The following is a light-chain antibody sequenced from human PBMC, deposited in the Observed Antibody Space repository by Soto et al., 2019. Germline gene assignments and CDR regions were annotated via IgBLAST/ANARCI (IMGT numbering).Light chain of an antibody. Sequence: QSALTQPRSVSGSPGQSVTISCTGTSGDVGAYDRVSWYQHHPTKAPKLIIYDVTNRPSGVPYRFSGSESGSTASLTISGLQAEDEADYYCCSHAGGSSWVFGGGTKLTVL. V-gene: IGLV2-11*01. CDR3: CSHAGGSSWV. CDR2: DVT. CDR1: SGDVGAYDR. J-gene: IGLJ3*02.